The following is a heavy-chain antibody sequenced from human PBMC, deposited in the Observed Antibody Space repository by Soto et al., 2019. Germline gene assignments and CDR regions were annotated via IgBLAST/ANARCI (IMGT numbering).Heavy chain of an antibody. V-gene: IGHV3-33*01. Sequence: GGSLRLSCAASGFTFSSYGMHWVRQAPGKGLEWVAVIWYDGSNKYYADSVKRRFTISRDNSKNTLYLQMNSLRAEDTAVYYWARGVAAAGAYYYYGMDVWGQGATVTVSS. CDR1: GFTFSSYG. J-gene: IGHJ6*02. CDR2: IWYDGSNK. D-gene: IGHD6-13*01. CDR3: ARGVAAAGAYYYYGMDV.